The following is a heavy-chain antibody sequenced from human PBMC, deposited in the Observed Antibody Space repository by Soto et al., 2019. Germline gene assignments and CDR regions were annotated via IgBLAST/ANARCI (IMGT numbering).Heavy chain of an antibody. V-gene: IGHV3-23*01. CDR1: GFTFSNNA. CDR2: ISGTGVGT. CDR3: AKAISGTTGGMDV. J-gene: IGHJ6*02. Sequence: HPGGSLRLSCAASGFTFSNNAMSWVRQAPGKGLEWVSSISGTGVGTYYADSVKGRFTISRDNSKNTLFLQMNRLRAEDSAVYYCAKAISGTTGGMDVWGQGXTVTVYS. D-gene: IGHD1-20*01.